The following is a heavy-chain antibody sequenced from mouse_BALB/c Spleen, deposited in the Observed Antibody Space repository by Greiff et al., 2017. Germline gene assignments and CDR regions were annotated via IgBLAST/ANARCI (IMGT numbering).Heavy chain of an antibody. V-gene: IGHV1-14*01. CDR2: INPYNDGT. D-gene: IGHD3-1*01. J-gene: IGHJ4*01. CDR3: ASGGYLYYAMDY. Sequence: EVQLVESGPELVKPGASVKMSCKASGYTFTSYVMHWVKQKPGQGLQWIGYINPYNDGTKYNEKFKGKATLTSDKSSSTAYMELSSLTSEDSAVYYCASGGYLYYAMDYWGQGTSVTVSS. CDR1: GYTFTSYV.